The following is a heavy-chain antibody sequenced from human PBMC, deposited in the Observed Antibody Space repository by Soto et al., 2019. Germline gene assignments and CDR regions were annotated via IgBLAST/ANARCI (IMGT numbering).Heavy chain of an antibody. CDR1: GFTFSSYG. D-gene: IGHD1-26*01. CDR3: ARSPSIAGSYYNY. Sequence: GGSLRLSCAASGFTFSSYGMHWVRQAPGKGLEWVAVISYDGSNKYYADSVKGRFTISRDNSKNTLYLQMNSLRAEDTAVYYCARSPSIAGSYYNYWGQGTLVTVSS. CDR2: ISYDGSNK. J-gene: IGHJ4*02. V-gene: IGHV3-30*03.